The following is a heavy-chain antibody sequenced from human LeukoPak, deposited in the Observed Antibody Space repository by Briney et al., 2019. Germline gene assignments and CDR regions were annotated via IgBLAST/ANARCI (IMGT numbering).Heavy chain of an antibody. J-gene: IGHJ6*02. Sequence: SETLSLTCAVSGGSISSVNWWSWVRQPPGKGLEWIGDIYHSGSTNYNPSLKSRVTISVDTSKNQFSLKLSSVTAADTAVYYCARVIDFWSGYYTHYYYGMDVWGQGTTVTVSS. V-gene: IGHV4-4*02. CDR2: IYHSGST. CDR1: GGSISSVNW. CDR3: ARVIDFWSGYYTHYYYGMDV. D-gene: IGHD3-3*01.